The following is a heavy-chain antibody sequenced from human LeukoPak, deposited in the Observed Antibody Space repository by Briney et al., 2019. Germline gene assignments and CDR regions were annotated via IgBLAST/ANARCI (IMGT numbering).Heavy chain of an antibody. CDR1: GFTFSGYW. V-gene: IGHV3-74*01. CDR2: INSDGSST. Sequence: GGSLRLSCAASGFTFSGYWMHWVRQDPGKGLVWVSRINSDGSSTTYADSVRGRFPISRDNAQNTLYLQMNSLRAEDTAVYYCARLSFDGSGYYYATAFDIWGQGTMVTVSS. CDR3: ARLSFDGSGYYYATAFDI. D-gene: IGHD3-22*01. J-gene: IGHJ3*02.